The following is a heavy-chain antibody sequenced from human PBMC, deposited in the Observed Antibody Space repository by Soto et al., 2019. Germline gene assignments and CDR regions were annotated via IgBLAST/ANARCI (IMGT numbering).Heavy chain of an antibody. V-gene: IGHV3-23*01. J-gene: IGHJ4*02. CDR1: GFTFSSHS. Sequence: RRLSCAASGFTFSSHSMTWVRQTPKKGLEWVSDISGSGGSTFYADSVKGRFTISRDNSKNTLYLQMNSLRAEDTAVYYCARDQVAGKSSPFDYWGQGILVTVSS. D-gene: IGHD6-19*01. CDR3: ARDQVAGKSSPFDY. CDR2: ISGSGGST.